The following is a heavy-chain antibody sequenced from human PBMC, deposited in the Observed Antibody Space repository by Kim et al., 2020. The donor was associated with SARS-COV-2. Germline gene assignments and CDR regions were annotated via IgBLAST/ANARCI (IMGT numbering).Heavy chain of an antibody. CDR1: GFPFNDYW. CDR2: VNQGGNEK. D-gene: IGHD2-15*01. CDR3: VRWGCDRRNCQVYFYDYGLDV. J-gene: IGHJ6*02. Sequence: GGSLRLSCTASGFPFNDYWLGWVRQAPGKGLEWVANVNQGGNEKSYGDSVRGRFSISRDNSKSSVFLDLTNLRIEDTAVYFCVRWGCDRRNCQVYFYDYGLDVWGRGATVVVSS. V-gene: IGHV3-7*03.